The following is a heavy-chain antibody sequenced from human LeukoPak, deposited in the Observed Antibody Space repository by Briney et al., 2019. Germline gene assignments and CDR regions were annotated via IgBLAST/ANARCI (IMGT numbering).Heavy chain of an antibody. CDR3: ARNVGSGFDY. V-gene: IGHV1-46*01. CDR2: IDPSRGIT. Sequence: GASVKVSCKTSGYTFSSYYIHWVRQAPGQGLQWMGFIDPSRGITSYTQKFQGRVTMTRDTSTSAVYMELSSLSSEDTAIYYCARNVGSGFDYWGQGTLVTVSS. J-gene: IGHJ4*02. D-gene: IGHD1-1*01. CDR1: GYTFSSYY.